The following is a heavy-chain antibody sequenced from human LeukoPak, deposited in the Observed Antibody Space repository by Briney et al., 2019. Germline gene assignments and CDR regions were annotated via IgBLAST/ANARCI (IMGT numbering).Heavy chain of an antibody. Sequence: GASVKVSCKASGGTFSSYAISWVRQAPGQGLEWMGGIIPIFGTANYAQKFQGRVTITADESTSTAYMELSSLRSEDTAVYYCARVRVYAPPYNWFDPWGQGTLVTVSS. V-gene: IGHV1-69*01. D-gene: IGHD2-8*01. CDR3: ARVRVYAPPYNWFDP. CDR1: GGTFSSYA. J-gene: IGHJ5*02. CDR2: IIPIFGTA.